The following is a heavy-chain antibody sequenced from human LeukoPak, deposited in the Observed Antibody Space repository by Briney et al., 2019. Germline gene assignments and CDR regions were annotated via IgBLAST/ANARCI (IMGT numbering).Heavy chain of an antibody. J-gene: IGHJ6*03. Sequence: ASVKVSCKVSGYTLTELSMHWVRQAPGKGLEWMGGFDPEDGETIYAQKFQGRVTMTEDTSTDTAYMELSSLRSEDTAVYYCATIWFGEPATRHYYYYYMDVWGKGTTVTVSS. CDR3: ATIWFGEPATRHYYYYYMDV. D-gene: IGHD3-10*01. CDR1: GYTLTELS. V-gene: IGHV1-24*01. CDR2: FDPEDGET.